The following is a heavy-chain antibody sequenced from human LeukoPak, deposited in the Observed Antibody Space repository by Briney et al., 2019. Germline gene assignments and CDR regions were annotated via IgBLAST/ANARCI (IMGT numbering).Heavy chain of an antibody. Sequence: SETLSLTCTVSGGSISSYYWSWIRRPPGKGLEWIGYIYYSGSTNYNPSLRSRVTMSVDSSKNQFSLKLSSVTAADTAVYYCARYHCPTASCLNFDYWGQGTLVTVSS. CDR1: GGSISSYY. D-gene: IGHD2-2*01. J-gene: IGHJ4*02. CDR2: IYYSGST. V-gene: IGHV4-59*01. CDR3: ARYHCPTASCLNFDY.